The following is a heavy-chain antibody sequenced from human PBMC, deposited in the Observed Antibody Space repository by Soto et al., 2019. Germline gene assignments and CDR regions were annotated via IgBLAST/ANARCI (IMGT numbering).Heavy chain of an antibody. CDR2: VSHSGTT. Sequence: QVQLQQWGAGLLKPSETLSLTCAVYGGSFSGYYWTWVRQSPGKGLEWIGEVSHSGTTNYNPSLKSRVTISLDTSKNQFSLELTSVTAADTAVYYCARYGGTPLWYFDLWGRGTLVTVSS. V-gene: IGHV4-34*01. D-gene: IGHD2-15*01. J-gene: IGHJ2*01. CDR1: GGSFSGYY. CDR3: ARYGGTPLWYFDL.